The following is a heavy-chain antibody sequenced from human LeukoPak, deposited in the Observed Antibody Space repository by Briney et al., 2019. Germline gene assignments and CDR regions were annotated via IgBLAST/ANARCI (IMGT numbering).Heavy chain of an antibody. Sequence: GGSLRLSCAASGFTFSSYGMHWVCQAPGKGLEWVAFIRYDGSNKYYADSVKGRFTISRDNSKNTLYLQMNSLRAEDTAVYYCAKDELSIAARGGYFDYWGQGTLVTVSS. CDR3: AKDELSIAARGGYFDY. V-gene: IGHV3-30*02. J-gene: IGHJ4*02. D-gene: IGHD6-6*01. CDR2: IRYDGSNK. CDR1: GFTFSSYG.